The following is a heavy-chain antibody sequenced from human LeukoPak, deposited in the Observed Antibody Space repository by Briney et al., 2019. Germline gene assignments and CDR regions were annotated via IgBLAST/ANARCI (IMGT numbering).Heavy chain of an antibody. V-gene: IGHV1-18*01. J-gene: IGHJ5*02. Sequence: ASVKVSCKASGYTFTSYSFSWVRQAPGQGLEWMGWISAYNGNTRYAQKLEDRVTMTTDTSTTTAYMELRSLRSNDTAVYYCAREKSYYGLDHWGQGTLVTVSS. D-gene: IGHD1-26*01. CDR3: AREKSYYGLDH. CDR1: GYTFTSYS. CDR2: ISAYNGNT.